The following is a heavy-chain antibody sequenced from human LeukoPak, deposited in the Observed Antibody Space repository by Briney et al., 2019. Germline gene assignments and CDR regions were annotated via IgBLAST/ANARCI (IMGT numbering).Heavy chain of an antibody. CDR3: AREGTAMVSFDF. Sequence: GGSLRLSCAASGFTSSSYEMNWVRQAPGKGLEWVSYISSGGNTIYYADSVKGRFTISRDNAKNSLYLQMNSLRAEDTAVYYCAREGTAMVSFDFWGQGTLVTVSS. V-gene: IGHV3-48*03. J-gene: IGHJ4*02. CDR1: GFTSSSYE. CDR2: ISSGGNTI. D-gene: IGHD5-18*01.